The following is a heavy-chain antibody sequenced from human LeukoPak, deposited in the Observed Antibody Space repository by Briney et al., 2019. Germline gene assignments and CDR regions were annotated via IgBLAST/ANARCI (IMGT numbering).Heavy chain of an antibody. D-gene: IGHD3-10*01. CDR1: GGTFSSYA. V-gene: IGHV1-69*13. Sequence: SAKVSCKASGGTFSSYAISWVRQAPGQGLEWMGGIIPIFGTANYAQKFQGRVTITADESTSTAYMELSSLRSEDTAVYYCARGKPGGFGELLSQPFDYWGQGTLVTVSS. CDR2: IIPIFGTA. CDR3: ARGKPGGFGELLSQPFDY. J-gene: IGHJ4*02.